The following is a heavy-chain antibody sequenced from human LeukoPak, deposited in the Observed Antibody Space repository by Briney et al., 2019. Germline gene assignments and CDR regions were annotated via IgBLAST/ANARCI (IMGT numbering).Heavy chain of an antibody. Sequence: PSETLSLTCTVSGASINTHYWSWIRQPAEKGLEWIGRIYTSGSADYNPSLKSRLTISVDTSKSQFSLRLSSVTAADTAVYYCTAASGSYWYFDLWGRGTLVTVSS. V-gene: IGHV4-4*07. CDR1: GASINTHY. CDR2: IYTSGSA. CDR3: TAASGSYWYFDL. J-gene: IGHJ2*01. D-gene: IGHD6-13*01.